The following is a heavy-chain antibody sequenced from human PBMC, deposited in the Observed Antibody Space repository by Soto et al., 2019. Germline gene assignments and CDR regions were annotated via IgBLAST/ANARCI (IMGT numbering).Heavy chain of an antibody. CDR3: ARSETDYSRFDF. CDR1: GGTFSSYA. J-gene: IGHJ4*02. V-gene: IGHV1-69*13. CDR2: IIPIFGTA. D-gene: IGHD3-9*01. Sequence: ASVKVSCKASGGTFSSYAISWVRQAPGQGLEWMGGIIPIFGTANYAQKFQGRVTITADESASTAYMELSSLRSEDTAIYYCARSETDYSRFDFWGRGTLVTVSS.